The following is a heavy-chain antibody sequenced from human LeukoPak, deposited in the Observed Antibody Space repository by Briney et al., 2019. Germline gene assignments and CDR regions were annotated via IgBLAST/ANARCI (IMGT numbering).Heavy chain of an antibody. CDR1: GYTFTSYG. CDR3: AREQTHDYVWGSYRSGGYYYYMDV. V-gene: IGHV1-18*01. J-gene: IGHJ6*03. D-gene: IGHD3-16*02. Sequence: ASVKVSCKASGYTFTSYGISWVRQAPGQGLEWMGWISPYNGNTTNAQKLQGRVTMTTDTSTSTAYMELRSLRSDDTAVYYCAREQTHDYVWGSYRSGGYYYYMDVWGKGTTVTVSS. CDR2: ISPYNGNT.